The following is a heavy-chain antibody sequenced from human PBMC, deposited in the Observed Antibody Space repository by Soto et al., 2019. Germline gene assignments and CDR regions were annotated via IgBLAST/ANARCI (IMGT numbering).Heavy chain of an antibody. CDR3: ARTGGTNY. CDR1: GGSISSSDYY. V-gene: IGHV4-39*07. D-gene: IGHD2-8*02. J-gene: IGHJ4*02. Sequence: KPSETLSLTCTVSGGSISSSDYYWGWTRQPPGKGLEWIGSIYYSGSAYYNPSLKSRVTVSVDKSKNQFSLKLTSVTAADTAVYYCARTGGTNYWGQGTLVTVSS. CDR2: IYYSGSA.